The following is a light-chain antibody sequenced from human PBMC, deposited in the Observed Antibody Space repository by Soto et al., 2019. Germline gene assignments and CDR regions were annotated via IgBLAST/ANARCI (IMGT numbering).Light chain of an antibody. J-gene: IGLJ3*02. Sequence: NFMLTQPHSVSESPGKTVTISCTRSSGSIASNYVQWYQQRPGSAPTTVIYEDNQRPSGVPDRFSGSIDSSSNSASLTISGLKTEDEADYCCQSYDSSNHFWVFGGGTKLTVL. CDR2: EDN. CDR3: QSYDSSNHFWV. CDR1: SGSIASNY. V-gene: IGLV6-57*04.